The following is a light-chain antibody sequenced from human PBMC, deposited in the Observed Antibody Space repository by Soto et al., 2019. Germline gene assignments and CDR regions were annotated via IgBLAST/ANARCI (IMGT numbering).Light chain of an antibody. J-gene: IGKJ5*01. CDR2: AAS. CDR1: QSVSSNS. V-gene: IGKV3-20*01. Sequence: EIVMTQSPVTLSLSPGGRATPSCRASQSVSSNSSAWHQQRPRQATRLLIDAASSRAGVIPGLFGGGGGATFSTLTISRLAPEYFAFYCCQQYDNSLTFGQGTRPEIK. CDR3: QQYDNSLT.